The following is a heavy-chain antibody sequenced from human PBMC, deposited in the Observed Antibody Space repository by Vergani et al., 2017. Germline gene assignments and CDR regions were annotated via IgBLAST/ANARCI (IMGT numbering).Heavy chain of an antibody. CDR1: GGSISSGTYY. V-gene: IGHV4-31*03. Sequence: QVQLQESGPGLVKPSQTLSLTCTVSGGSISSGTYYWSWLRQHPGKGLEWVGYISYSGSTYYNPSLKSRVSISVDTSKNQFSLKLGSVTAADTAVYYCAAHRLKFGVVRSGIDYWGQGTLVTVSS. D-gene: IGHD3-3*01. CDR2: ISYSGST. CDR3: AAHRLKFGVVRSGIDY. J-gene: IGHJ4*02.